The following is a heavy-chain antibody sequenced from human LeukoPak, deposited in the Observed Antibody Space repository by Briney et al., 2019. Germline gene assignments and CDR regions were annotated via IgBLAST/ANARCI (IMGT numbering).Heavy chain of an antibody. V-gene: IGHV5-51*01. Sequence: GESLKISCKASGYSLDYYWIAWVRQMPGKGLEWMGIIYPDDSDSTYSPSFQGQVTISVDKSINTAYLQWSSPKASNTAIYYCARVGSVTNFGVVSYYFDYWGQGTLVTVSS. CDR1: GYSLDYYW. CDR3: ARVGSVTNFGVVSYYFDY. J-gene: IGHJ4*02. CDR2: IYPDDSDS. D-gene: IGHD3-3*01.